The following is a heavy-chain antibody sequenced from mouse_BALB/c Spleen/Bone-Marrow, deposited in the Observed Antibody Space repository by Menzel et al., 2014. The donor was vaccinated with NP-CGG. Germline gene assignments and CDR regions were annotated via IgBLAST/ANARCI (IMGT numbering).Heavy chain of an antibody. J-gene: IGHJ1*01. CDR3: SRYSDYWNFDV. CDR1: GFNIKDTY. V-gene: IGHV14-3*02. CDR2: IDPANSYT. Sequence: VQLQQSRAELVKSGASVNLSCTTSGFNIKDTYIHWIKQRPEQGLEWIGRIDPANSYTKRDPKFQDKATITADTSSNTAYLQLGSLTSEDTAVYYCSRYSDYWNFDVWGAGTTVTVSS.